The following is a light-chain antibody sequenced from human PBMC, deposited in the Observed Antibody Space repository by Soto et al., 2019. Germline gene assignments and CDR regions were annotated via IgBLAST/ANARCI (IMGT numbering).Light chain of an antibody. CDR3: LQDYSYPYT. Sequence: AIQMTQSPSSLSASVGDRVTLTCRASQDIENDVAWYQQKAGKAPKLLIYAASSLQSGVPSRFSGSGSGTDFTLTISSLQPEDFATYYCLQDYSYPYTFGQGTKLEIK. J-gene: IGKJ2*01. CDR1: QDIEND. CDR2: AAS. V-gene: IGKV1-6*01.